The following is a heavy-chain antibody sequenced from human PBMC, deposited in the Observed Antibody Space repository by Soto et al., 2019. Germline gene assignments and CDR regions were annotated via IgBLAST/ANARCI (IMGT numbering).Heavy chain of an antibody. CDR2: IYYSGST. CDR1: GGSISSYY. D-gene: IGHD3-9*01. J-gene: IGHJ4*02. Sequence: PSEALSLTCTVSGGSISSYYWSWIRQPPGKGLEWIGYIYYSGSTNYNPSLKSRVTISVDTSKNQFSLKLSSVTAADTAVYYCARERHYDILTGYYTYIDYWGQGTLVTVSS. CDR3: ARERHYDILTGYYTYIDY. V-gene: IGHV4-59*01.